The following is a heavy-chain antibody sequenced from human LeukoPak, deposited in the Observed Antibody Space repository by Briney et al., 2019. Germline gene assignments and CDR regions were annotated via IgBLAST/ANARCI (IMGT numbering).Heavy chain of an antibody. Sequence: GESLKISCKGSGYSFSSYWIGWVRQIPGKGLEWIGIIYPGDSDTTYSPSFQGQVTISADKSISAAYLQWSSLEASDTAVYFCARSGYDYFYCYAMDFWGKGTTVTVSS. CDR1: GYSFSSYW. J-gene: IGHJ6*04. D-gene: IGHD5-12*01. CDR2: IYPGDSDT. CDR3: ARSGYDYFYCYAMDF. V-gene: IGHV5-51*01.